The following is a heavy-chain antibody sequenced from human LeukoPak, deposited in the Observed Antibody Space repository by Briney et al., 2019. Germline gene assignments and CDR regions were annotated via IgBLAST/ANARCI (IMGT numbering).Heavy chain of an antibody. CDR2: INPTGGSA. J-gene: IGHJ4*02. D-gene: IGHD2-21*02. Sequence: ASVKVSCKASGYTFTSYYMHWVRQAPGEGLEWMGIINPTGGSASYAQKFQGRVTMTRDTSTSTVYMELSSLRSEDTPVYYCARDHYHKIHSVMVTAPDYWGQGTLVTVSS. V-gene: IGHV1-46*01. CDR1: GYTFTSYY. CDR3: ARDHYHKIHSVMVTAPDY.